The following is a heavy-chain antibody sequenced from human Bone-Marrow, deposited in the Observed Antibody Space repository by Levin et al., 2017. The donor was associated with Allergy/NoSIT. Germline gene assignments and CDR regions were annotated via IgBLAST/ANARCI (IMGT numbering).Heavy chain of an antibody. Sequence: SETLSLTCTVSGGSISSYYWSWIRQPPGKGLEWIGYVHYSGSTSYNPPLRSRVTISADTSKNQFSLAMTSVTVADTALYSFVRHAYSTGLKKQFDYWGQGALVTVSS. CDR3: VRHAYSTGLKKQFDY. J-gene: IGHJ4*02. V-gene: IGHV4-59*08. CDR2: VHYSGST. D-gene: IGHD6-19*01. CDR1: GGSISSYY.